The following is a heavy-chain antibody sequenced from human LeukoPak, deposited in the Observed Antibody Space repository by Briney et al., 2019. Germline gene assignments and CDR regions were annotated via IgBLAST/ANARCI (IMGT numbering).Heavy chain of an antibody. Sequence: PGGSLRLSCAASGFTFSSYGMHWVRQAPGKGLEWVAFIRYDGSNKYYADSVKGRFTISRDNSKNTLYLQMNSLRAEDTAVYYCVPYDWWSGYATDYCGQGAPGTVSS. J-gene: IGHJ4*02. CDR3: VPYDWWSGYATDY. CDR2: IRYDGSNK. CDR1: GFTFSSYG. V-gene: IGHV3-30*02. D-gene: IGHD3-3*01.